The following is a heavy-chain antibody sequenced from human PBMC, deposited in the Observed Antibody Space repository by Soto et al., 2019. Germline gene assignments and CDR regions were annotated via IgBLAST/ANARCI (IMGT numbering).Heavy chain of an antibody. J-gene: IGHJ6*02. D-gene: IGHD3-16*01. V-gene: IGHV1-18*01. CDR1: GYTFTTYG. CDR3: ARGAPSWTYGMDV. Sequence: QVQLVQFGAEVKKPGASVKVSCEASGYTFTTYGISWVRQAPGQGLEWMGWISPYNGNTNYAQKFQGRVTLTTDTSTSTAYMDLRSLRSDDTAVYYCARGAPSWTYGMDVWGQGTTVTVSS. CDR2: ISPYNGNT.